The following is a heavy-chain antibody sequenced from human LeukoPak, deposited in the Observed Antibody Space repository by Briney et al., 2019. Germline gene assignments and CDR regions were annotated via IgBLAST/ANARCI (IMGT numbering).Heavy chain of an antibody. D-gene: IGHD2-2*01. CDR3: ARSIGYCSSTSCNFSP. Sequence: GESLKISCKGSGYSFTRYWIGWVRQMPGKGLEWMGIIYPGDSDTRYSPSFQGQVTISADKSISTAYLHWSSLKASDTAMYYCARSIGYCSSTSCNFSPWGQGTLVTVSS. CDR2: IYPGDSDT. V-gene: IGHV5-51*01. J-gene: IGHJ5*02. CDR1: GYSFTRYW.